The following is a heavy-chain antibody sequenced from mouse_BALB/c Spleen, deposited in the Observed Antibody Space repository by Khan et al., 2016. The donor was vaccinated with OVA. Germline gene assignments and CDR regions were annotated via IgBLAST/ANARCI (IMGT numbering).Heavy chain of an antibody. Sequence: VQLKESGPGLVKPSQSLSLTCTVTGYSITSDYAWNWIRQFPGNKLEWMGYISYSGSTSYNPSLKSRISITRDTSKNQFFLQLNYVTTEDTATYYCARSIMANWGQGTTLTGSS. CDR1: GYSITSDYA. V-gene: IGHV3-2*02. CDR3: ARSIMAN. CDR2: ISYSGST. J-gene: IGHJ2*01.